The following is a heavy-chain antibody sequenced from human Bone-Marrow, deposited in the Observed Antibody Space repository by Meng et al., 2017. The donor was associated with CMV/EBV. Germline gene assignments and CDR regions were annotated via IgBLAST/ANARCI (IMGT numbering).Heavy chain of an antibody. CDR2: IRYDGTNK. V-gene: IGHV3-30*02. CDR1: GFTFSSYG. J-gene: IGHJ6*02. D-gene: IGHD4-11*01. CDR3: AKPLSTVTTDGSMDV. Sequence: GESLKISCAASGFTFSSYGMHWVRQAPGKGLEWVAFIRYDGTNKYYPDSVKGRFTISRDNSKNTLYLQMNSLRAEDTAVYYCAKPLSTVTTDGSMDVWGQGTTVTVSS.